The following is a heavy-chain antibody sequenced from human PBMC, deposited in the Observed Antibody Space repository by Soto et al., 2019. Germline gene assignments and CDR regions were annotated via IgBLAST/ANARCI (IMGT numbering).Heavy chain of an antibody. V-gene: IGHV2-5*02. CDR2: IYWDDDK. CDR3: AHRLGGFTWNDGYLDY. CDR1: GFSLTARPVG. D-gene: IGHD1-1*01. Sequence: SGPTLVNPTQTLILTCSFSGFSLTARPVGVAWIRQPPGKALEWLAVIYWDDDKRYSPSLRSRLTISKDTSKNQVVLSMTNMDPVDTATYYCAHRLGGFTWNDGYLDYWGQGTLVTVSS. J-gene: IGHJ4*02.